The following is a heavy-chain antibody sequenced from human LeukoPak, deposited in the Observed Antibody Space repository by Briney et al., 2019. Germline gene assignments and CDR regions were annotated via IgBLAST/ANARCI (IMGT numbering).Heavy chain of an antibody. CDR2: IIPIFGTA. CDR1: GGTFSSYA. Sequence: SVKVSCKASGGTFSSYAISWVRQAPGQGLEWMGGIIPIFGTANYAQKFQGRVTITADESTSTAYMELSSLRPEDTAVYYCARGYCSGGSCHAPNFDYWGQGTLVTVSS. J-gene: IGHJ4*02. D-gene: IGHD2-15*01. CDR3: ARGYCSGGSCHAPNFDY. V-gene: IGHV1-69*01.